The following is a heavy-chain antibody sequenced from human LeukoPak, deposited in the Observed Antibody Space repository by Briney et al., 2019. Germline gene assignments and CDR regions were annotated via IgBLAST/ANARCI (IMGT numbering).Heavy chain of an antibody. CDR2: IVPIFGTA. V-gene: IGHV1-69*05. D-gene: IGHD5-12*01. Sequence: GASVKVSCKASGGTFSGYAISWVRQAPGQGLEWMGGIVPIFGTANYAQKFQGRVTITTDESTSTAYMGLSSLRSEDTAVYYCAAGGSGYEGALGNYFDYWGQGTLVTVSS. CDR1: GGTFSGYA. J-gene: IGHJ4*02. CDR3: AAGGSGYEGALGNYFDY.